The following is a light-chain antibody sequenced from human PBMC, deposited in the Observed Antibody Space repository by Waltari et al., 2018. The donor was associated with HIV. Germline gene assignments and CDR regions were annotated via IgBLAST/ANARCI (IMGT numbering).Light chain of an antibody. V-gene: IGLV2-11*01. CDR2: DVT. CDR3: CSYAGSKTHNVA. Sequence: QSALTQPRSVPGSPGQSVTISCPGTSRDSAVSYYVSWSQQPPGKAPQIISYDVTKRPSGVPERFSGSKSGNQASLTISGLQAEDEADYYCCSYAGSKTHNVAFGGGTRLTVL. CDR1: SRDSAVSYY. J-gene: IGLJ2*01.